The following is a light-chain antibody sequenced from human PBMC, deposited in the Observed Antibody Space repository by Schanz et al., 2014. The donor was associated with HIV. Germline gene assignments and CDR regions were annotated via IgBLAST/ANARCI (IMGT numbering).Light chain of an antibody. V-gene: IGKV1-5*03. Sequence: DIQMTQSPSTLSASVGDRVTITCRASQSISAWLAWYQQKPGKAPKLLIYKASSLESGVPSRFSGSGSGTDFTLTISSLQPEDVATYYCQKYNSARTFGQGTKVEIK. CDR2: KAS. CDR3: QKYNSART. CDR1: QSISAW. J-gene: IGKJ1*01.